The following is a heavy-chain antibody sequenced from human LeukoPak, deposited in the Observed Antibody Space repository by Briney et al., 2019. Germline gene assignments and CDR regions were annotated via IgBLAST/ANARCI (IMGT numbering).Heavy chain of an antibody. D-gene: IGHD5-24*01. CDR2: IIPIFGTA. V-gene: IGHV1-69*13. J-gene: IGHJ3*02. CDR3: ARGESSMATRYGAFDI. CDR1: GGTFSSYA. Sequence: ASVKVSCKASGGTFSSYAISWVRQAPGQGLEWMGGIIPIFGTANYAQKFQGRVTITADESTSTAYMELSSLRSEDTAVYYCARGESSMATRYGAFDIWGQGTMVTVSS.